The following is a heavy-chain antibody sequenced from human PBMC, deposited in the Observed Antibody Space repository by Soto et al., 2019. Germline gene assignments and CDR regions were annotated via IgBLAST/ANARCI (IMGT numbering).Heavy chain of an antibody. Sequence: SETLSLTCTVSGGSVSSGDYFWSWLRQSPGKRLEWIAYIYYSGSTNYNPSLKSRATISVDTSKSQVSLTLTSMTAADAALYCCARSPNYYYLGFDVWGQGTAVTVPS. CDR2: IYYSGST. D-gene: IGHD3-10*01. V-gene: IGHV4-61*08. CDR1: GGSVSSGDYF. J-gene: IGHJ6*02. CDR3: ARSPNYYYLGFDV.